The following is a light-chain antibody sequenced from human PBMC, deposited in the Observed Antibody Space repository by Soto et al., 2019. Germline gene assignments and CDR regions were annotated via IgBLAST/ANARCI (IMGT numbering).Light chain of an antibody. CDR3: SSYTSSSTL. CDR2: DVS. CDR1: SSDVGGYNY. J-gene: IGLJ2*01. Sequence: QSVLTQPASVSGSPGQSITISCTGTSSDVGGYNYVSWYQQHPGKAPKLMISDVSNRPSGVSNRFSGSKSGNTASLTISGLQAEDEADYYCSSYTSSSTLFGGGTKVTVL. V-gene: IGLV2-14*01.